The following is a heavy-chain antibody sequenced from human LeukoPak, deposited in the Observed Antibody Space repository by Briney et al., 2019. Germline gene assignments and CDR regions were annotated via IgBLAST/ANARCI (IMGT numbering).Heavy chain of an antibody. CDR2: LNPSGGSS. CDR3: ASVYKHGMDV. D-gene: IGHD5-24*01. Sequence: ASVKVSCKASGYTVSSYYMHWVRQAPGQGLEWMAILNPSGGSSNYAQKFQGRATLTRATSTGTVYMELSSLRSEDTAVYYCASVYKHGMDVWGQGTTVIVSS. J-gene: IGHJ6*02. CDR1: GYTVSSYY. V-gene: IGHV1-46*01.